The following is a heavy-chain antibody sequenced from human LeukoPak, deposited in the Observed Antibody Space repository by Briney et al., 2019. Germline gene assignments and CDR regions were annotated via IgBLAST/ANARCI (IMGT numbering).Heavy chain of an antibody. D-gene: IGHD3-10*01. Sequence: SETLSLTCTVSGGSPTSSSSYWGWTRHPPGKGLEWIGSIYLGRRTNNNPSLKSRVTISVDTSKNQFSLKLSSVTAAGTAVYYCARDRRLDYGSGSYYNGVDYWGQGTLVTVSS. CDR1: GGSPTSSSSY. CDR2: IYLGRRT. V-gene: IGHV4-39*07. CDR3: ARDRRLDYGSGSYYNGVDY. J-gene: IGHJ4*02.